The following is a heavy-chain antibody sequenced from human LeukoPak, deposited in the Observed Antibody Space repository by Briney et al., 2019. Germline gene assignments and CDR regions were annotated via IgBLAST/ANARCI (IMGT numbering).Heavy chain of an antibody. V-gene: IGHV4-4*07. CDR1: GDSISSHY. CDR3: ASGMGATRPFDY. J-gene: IGHJ4*02. D-gene: IGHD1-26*01. Sequence: SETLSLTCTVSGDSISSHYWGWIRQPAGKGLEWIGRIYTSGSTNYNPSLKSRVTMSVDTSKNQFSLKLSSVTAADTAVYYCASGMGATRPFDYWGQGTLVTVSS. CDR2: IYTSGST.